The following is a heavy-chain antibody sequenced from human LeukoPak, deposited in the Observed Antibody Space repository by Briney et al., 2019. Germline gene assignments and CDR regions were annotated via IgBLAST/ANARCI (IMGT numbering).Heavy chain of an antibody. CDR3: ASDILTGYLDY. CDR2: IYHSGST. J-gene: IGHJ4*02. D-gene: IGHD3-9*01. V-gene: IGHV4-38-2*02. Sequence: PSETLSLTCTVSGYSISSGYYWGWIRQPSGKGLEWIGSIYHSGSTYYNPSLKSRVTISVDTSKNQFSLKLSSVTAADTAVYYCASDILTGYLDYWGQGTLVTVSS. CDR1: GYSISSGYY.